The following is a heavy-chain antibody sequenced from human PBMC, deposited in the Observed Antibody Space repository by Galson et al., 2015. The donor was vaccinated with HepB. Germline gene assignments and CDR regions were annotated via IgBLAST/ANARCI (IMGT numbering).Heavy chain of an antibody. D-gene: IGHD2-15*01. CDR1: GFSLSTSGVG. Sequence: PALVKPTQTLTLTCTFSGFSLSTSGVGVDWIRQPPGKALEWLALIYWDDDKVYSPSLKSRLTITKDTSKSQVVLTMTNMDPVDTATYYCAHRRRYCRRDGCYSRFDYWGQGTLVTVSS. CDR3: AHRRRYCRRDGCYSRFDY. V-gene: IGHV2-5*02. J-gene: IGHJ4*02. CDR2: IYWDDDK.